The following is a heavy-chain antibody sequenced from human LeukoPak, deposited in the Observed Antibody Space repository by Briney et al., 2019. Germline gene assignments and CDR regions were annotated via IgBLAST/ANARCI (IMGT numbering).Heavy chain of an antibody. CDR3: ARSQWLVALDY. J-gene: IGHJ4*02. V-gene: IGHV4-34*01. CDR1: GGSFSGYY. CDR2: INHSGST. D-gene: IGHD6-19*01. Sequence: PETLSLTCAVYGGSFSGYYWSWIRQPPGKGLEWIGEINHSGSTNYNPSLKSRVTISVDTSKNQFSLKLSSVTAADTAVYYCARSQWLVALDYWGQGTLVTVSS.